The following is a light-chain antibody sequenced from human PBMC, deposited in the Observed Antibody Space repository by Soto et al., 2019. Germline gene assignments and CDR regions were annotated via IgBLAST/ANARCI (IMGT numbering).Light chain of an antibody. CDR2: EVS. J-gene: IGLJ2*01. CDR1: SSDIGGYNY. Sequence: QSALTQPASVSGSPGQSITISCTGTSSDIGGYNYVSWYQQRPGKAPKLIIYEVSDRPSGVSNRFSGSKSGNTASLTISGLQAEDEADYYCSSYTSISTLYVLFGGGTKLTVL. CDR3: SSYTSISTLYVL. V-gene: IGLV2-14*01.